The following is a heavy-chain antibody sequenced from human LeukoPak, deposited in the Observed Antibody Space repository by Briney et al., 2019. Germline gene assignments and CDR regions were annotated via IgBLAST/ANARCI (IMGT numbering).Heavy chain of an antibody. CDR3: AKAGYGCSSTTTYGDY. V-gene: IGHV3-30*18. J-gene: IGHJ4*01. CDR2: ISIDRRSN. D-gene: IGHD5-12*01. CDR1: GLTFSSFC. Sequence: GRSLRLSCEASGLTFSSFCMHWVRHAQSKGLEWVAIISIDRRSNYNAGSVKGRFTISRDNSRNTLYLQMNSLRPEDTAVYYCAKAGYGCSSTTTYGDYWGQGTLVTVSS.